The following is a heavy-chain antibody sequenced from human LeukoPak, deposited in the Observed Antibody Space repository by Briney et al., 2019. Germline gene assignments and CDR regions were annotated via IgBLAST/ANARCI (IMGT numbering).Heavy chain of an antibody. V-gene: IGHV3-21*06. Sequence: GWALRLSCAASVFTFSSYSMNWVRQAPGKGLDWVSSISSSSSYIYYADSVKGRFTISRDNAKNSLYLQMNSLRAEDTAVYYCASRYYDSSGYYYNAFDIWGQGTMVTVSS. D-gene: IGHD3-22*01. J-gene: IGHJ3*02. CDR2: ISSSSSYI. CDR3: ASRYYDSSGYYYNAFDI. CDR1: VFTFSSYS.